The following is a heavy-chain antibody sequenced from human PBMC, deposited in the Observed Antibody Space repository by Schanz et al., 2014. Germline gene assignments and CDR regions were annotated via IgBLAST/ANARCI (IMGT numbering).Heavy chain of an antibody. CDR1: GYTFTSYG. CDR2: ISADNGNT. CDR3: AREVGLYDRGWFDP. V-gene: IGHV1-18*01. Sequence: QVQLVQSGAEVKKPGASVKVSCKASGYTFTSYGISWVRQAPGQGLEWMGWISADNGNTNYAQRFQGRVTITADKSSDTAYMELSSLRSEDTAVYYCAREVGLYDRGWFDPWGQGTLVTVSS. J-gene: IGHJ5*02. D-gene: IGHD3-22*01.